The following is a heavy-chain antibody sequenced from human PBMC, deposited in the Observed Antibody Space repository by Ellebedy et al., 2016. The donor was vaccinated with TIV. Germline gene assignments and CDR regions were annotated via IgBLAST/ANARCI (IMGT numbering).Heavy chain of an antibody. CDR1: GVTFSSYA. J-gene: IGHJ4*02. D-gene: IGHD5-12*01. V-gene: IGHV1-69*13. Sequence: ASVKVSCNASGVTFSSYAISWVRQAPGQGLDWLGGIMPIFGSVNYAQKFQGRVTITADEFTSTAYMELSSLRSEDTAVYYCARDMVQGMVARYLWFEYWGQGTLVTVSS. CDR2: IMPIFGSV. CDR3: ARDMVQGMVARYLWFEY.